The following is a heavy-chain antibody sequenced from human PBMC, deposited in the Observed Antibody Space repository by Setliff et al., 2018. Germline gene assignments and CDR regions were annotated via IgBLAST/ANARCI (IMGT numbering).Heavy chain of an antibody. CDR2: ISPSGST. CDR1: GASITSGGFY. J-gene: IGHJ4*02. V-gene: IGHV4-61*09. D-gene: IGHD1-26*01. Sequence: TLSLTCSVSGASITSGGFYWTWIRQPAGKGLEWIGHISPSGSTTYNPYVKSRVTISLDTSKNHFSLKLDSVTAADTALYYCARSPSSGAYWNPRPFYSDYWARGTLVTVSS. CDR3: ARSPSSGAYWNPRPFYSDY.